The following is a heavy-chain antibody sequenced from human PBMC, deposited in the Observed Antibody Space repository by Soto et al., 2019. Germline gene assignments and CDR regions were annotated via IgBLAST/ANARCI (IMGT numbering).Heavy chain of an antibody. CDR3: ARANGDFPY. CDR1: GGYLSCYY. V-gene: IGHV4-34*01. D-gene: IGHD4-17*01. CDR2: INHSGST. J-gene: IGHJ4*02. Sequence: PSETLSLTCAVYGGYLSCYYRRWIRQPPGKGLEWIGEINHSGSTNYNPSLKSRVTISVDTSKNQFSLKLSSVTAADTAVYYCARANGDFPYWGQGTLVTVSS.